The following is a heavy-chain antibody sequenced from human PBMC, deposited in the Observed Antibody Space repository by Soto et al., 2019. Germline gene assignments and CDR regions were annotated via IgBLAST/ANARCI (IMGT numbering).Heavy chain of an antibody. V-gene: IGHV1-2*02. D-gene: IGHD6-19*01. J-gene: IGHJ4*02. Sequence: ASVKVSCKASGYTFTGYYMHWVRQAPGQGLEWMGWINPNSGGTNYAQKFQGRVTMTRDTSISTAYMELSRLRSDDTAVYYCARARAVAGSFHFCCQGTLLTVS. CDR2: INPNSGGT. CDR1: GYTFTGYY. CDR3: ARARAVAGSFHF.